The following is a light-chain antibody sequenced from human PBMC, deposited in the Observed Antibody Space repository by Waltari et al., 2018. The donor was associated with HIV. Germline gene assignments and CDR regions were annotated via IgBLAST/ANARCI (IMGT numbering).Light chain of an antibody. J-gene: IGLJ3*02. V-gene: IGLV2-23*02. CDR3: FSYVGSSLWV. Sequence: QSVLTQPASVSGSPGQSITISCPGTRSAVGPYTLVPCYQQHPGKAPKLIIYEVTERPSGVSNRFSGFRSANTASLTISGVQAEDEADYYCFSYVGSSLWVFGGGTKLTVL. CDR1: RSAVGPYTL. CDR2: EVT.